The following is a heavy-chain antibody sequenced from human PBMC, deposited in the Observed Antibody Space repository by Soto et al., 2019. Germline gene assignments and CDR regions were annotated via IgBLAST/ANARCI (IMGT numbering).Heavy chain of an antibody. CDR2: IQQDGSEK. CDR1: GFTFSSYW. J-gene: IGHJ6*03. V-gene: IGHV3-7*01. D-gene: IGHD2-2*01. Sequence: VQLVESGGGLVQAGGSLRLSCAASGFTFSSYWMTWVLQAPGKGLEWVANIQQDGSEKYYVDSVKGRFTISRDNAKNSLFLQMNRLRAEDTAVYYCARVGEGETVLPRAMAWYFYYYLDVWGKGTGVTVSS. CDR3: ARVGEGETVLPRAMAWYFYYYLDV.